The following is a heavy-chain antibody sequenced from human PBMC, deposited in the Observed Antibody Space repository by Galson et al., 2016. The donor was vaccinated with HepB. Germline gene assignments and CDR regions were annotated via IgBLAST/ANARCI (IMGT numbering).Heavy chain of an antibody. J-gene: IGHJ3*02. CDR1: GASIRRSCYC. CDR2: ICHRGDT. V-gene: IGHV4-39*01. Sequence: DTRSLTCTVCGASIRRSCYCWHRARQPPRQGPACIRSICHRGDTHYTPSLKSRVIMSLDTSNNQFSLKLTSVTAADAAVYYCTRHLAPEGAFDIWGQGTKVTVSS. CDR3: TRHLAPEGAFDI.